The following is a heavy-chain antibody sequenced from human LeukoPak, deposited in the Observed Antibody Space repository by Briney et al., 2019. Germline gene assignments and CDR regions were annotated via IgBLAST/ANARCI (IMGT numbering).Heavy chain of an antibody. Sequence: GGSLRLSCAASEFTFSSYAMSWVRQAPGKGLEWVSAISGSGGSTYYADSVKGRFTIPRDNSKNTLYLQMNSLRAEDTAVYYCAKVLRLPSFDIWGQGTMVTVSS. J-gene: IGHJ3*02. CDR2: ISGSGGST. D-gene: IGHD5/OR15-5a*01. CDR1: EFTFSSYA. V-gene: IGHV3-23*01. CDR3: AKVLRLPSFDI.